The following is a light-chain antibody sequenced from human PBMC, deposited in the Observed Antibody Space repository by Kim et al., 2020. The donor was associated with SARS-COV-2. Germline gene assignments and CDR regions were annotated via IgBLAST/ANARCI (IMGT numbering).Light chain of an antibody. Sequence: DIQMTQSPSTLSASVGDRIIITCRASQSISSWLAWYQQKPGKAPKLLIYKASSLESGVPSRFSGSGSGTEFTLTISSLQPDDFATYYCQQYNSYPWTFGHGTKVEIK. CDR3: QQYNSYPWT. CDR1: QSISSW. V-gene: IGKV1-5*03. CDR2: KAS. J-gene: IGKJ1*01.